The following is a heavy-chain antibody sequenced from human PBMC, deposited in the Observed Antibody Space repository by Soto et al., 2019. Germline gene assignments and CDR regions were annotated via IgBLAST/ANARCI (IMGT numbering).Heavy chain of an antibody. CDR2: IYYSGST. CDR3: ARHGVYGDYVLDY. J-gene: IGHJ4*02. Sequence: QVQLQESGPGLVKPSETLSLTCTVSGGSISSYYWSWIRQPPGKGLEWIGYIYYSGSTNYNPSLKVRVHISVDTSKNQFSLKLSSVTAADTAVYYCARHGVYGDYVLDYWGQGTLVTVSS. D-gene: IGHD4-17*01. V-gene: IGHV4-59*08. CDR1: GGSISSYY.